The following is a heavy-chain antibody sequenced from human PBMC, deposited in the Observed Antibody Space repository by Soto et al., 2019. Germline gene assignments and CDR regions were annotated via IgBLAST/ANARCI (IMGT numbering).Heavy chain of an antibody. CDR1: GFTFTSSA. CDR2: IVVGSGNT. D-gene: IGHD6-19*01. V-gene: IGHV1-58*01. J-gene: IGHJ6*02. Sequence: QMQLVQSGPEVKKPGTSVKVSCKASGFTFTSSAVQWVRQARGQRLEWIGWIVVGSGNTNYARKFQERVTITRDMSTSTAYMELSSLRSEDTAVYYCAALIAVAGTYYYYYGMDVWGQGTTVTVSS. CDR3: AALIAVAGTYYYYYGMDV.